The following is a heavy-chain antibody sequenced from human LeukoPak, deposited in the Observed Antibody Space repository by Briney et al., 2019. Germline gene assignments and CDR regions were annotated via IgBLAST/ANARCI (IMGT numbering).Heavy chain of an antibody. V-gene: IGHV3-23*01. CDR1: GFTFSSYA. Sequence: PRGSLRLSCAASGFTFSSYAMSWVRQAPGKGLEWVSGISGSGDNTYYADSAKGRFTISRDNSKNTLYVQVNSLGTEDTAAYYCAKGSYYDSSGSFYFDYWGQGTLVTVSS. D-gene: IGHD3-22*01. J-gene: IGHJ4*02. CDR3: AKGSYYDSSGSFYFDY. CDR2: ISGSGDNT.